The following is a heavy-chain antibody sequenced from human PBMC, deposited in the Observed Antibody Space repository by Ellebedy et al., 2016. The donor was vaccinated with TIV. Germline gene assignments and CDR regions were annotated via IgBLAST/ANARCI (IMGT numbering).Heavy chain of an antibody. Sequence: PSETLSLTCTVSGGSVSSDHHYWGWIRQPPGKGLEWIGNVYYNGNTDYNPSLKSRVTISVDTSKNQFSLKLRSVTAADTAVYYCARNPPTYNWVDSWGQGTLVTVSS. CDR2: VYYNGNT. J-gene: IGHJ5*01. V-gene: IGHV4-39*01. CDR1: GGSVSSDHHY. CDR3: ARNPPTYNWVDS.